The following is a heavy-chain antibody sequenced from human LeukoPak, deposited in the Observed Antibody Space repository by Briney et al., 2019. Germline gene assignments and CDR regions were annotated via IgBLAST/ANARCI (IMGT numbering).Heavy chain of an antibody. J-gene: IGHJ3*02. CDR3: ARIPDYGDYVDAFDI. D-gene: IGHD4-17*01. CDR2: IYSGGST. Sequence: GGSLRLSCAASGFTVSSNYMSWVRQAPGKGLEWVSVIYSGGSTYYADSVKGRFTISRGNSKNTLYLQMNSLRAEDTAVYYCARIPDYGDYVDAFDIWGQGTMVTVSS. CDR1: GFTVSSNY. V-gene: IGHV3-66*01.